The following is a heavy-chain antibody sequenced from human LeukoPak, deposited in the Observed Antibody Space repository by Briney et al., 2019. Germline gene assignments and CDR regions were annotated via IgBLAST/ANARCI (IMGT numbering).Heavy chain of an antibody. Sequence: SETLSLTCTVSGGSISSGSYYWGWIRQPPGKGLEWIGSIYYSGSTYYNPSLKSRVTISIDTSKNQFSLRLNSVTAADTAVFYCARSSTWYDHTTSGDAFDIWGQGTMVTVSS. CDR1: GGSISSGSYY. D-gene: IGHD6-13*01. J-gene: IGHJ3*02. V-gene: IGHV4-39*07. CDR2: IYYSGST. CDR3: ARSSTWYDHTTSGDAFDI.